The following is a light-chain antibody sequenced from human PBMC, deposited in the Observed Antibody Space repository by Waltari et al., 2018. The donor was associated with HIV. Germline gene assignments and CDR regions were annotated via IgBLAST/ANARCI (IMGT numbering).Light chain of an antibody. Sequence: DIQLTQSPSFLSASVGDRVTITCRASQSVSIWLAWYQQKPGKDPKLLIYKASNLVTGVPSRFTGSGSGTEFTLTISSLQPDDSATYYCQRYNSDLWAFGQGTKVEIK. CDR2: KAS. CDR3: QRYNSDLWA. J-gene: IGKJ1*01. CDR1: QSVSIW. V-gene: IGKV1-5*03.